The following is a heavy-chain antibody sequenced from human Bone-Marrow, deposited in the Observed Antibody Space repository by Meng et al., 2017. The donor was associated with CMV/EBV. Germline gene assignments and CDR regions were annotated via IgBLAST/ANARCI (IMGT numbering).Heavy chain of an antibody. CDR1: GFTFSSYS. Sequence: GESLKISCAASGFTFSSYSMNWVRQAPGKGLEWVSSISSTSTYIYYADLVKGRFTISRDNAKNSLYLQMNSLRAEDTAVYYCARDRVAGYNWFDTWGQGTLVTV. V-gene: IGHV3-21*01. CDR2: ISSTSTYI. D-gene: IGHD6-19*01. CDR3: ARDRVAGYNWFDT. J-gene: IGHJ5*02.